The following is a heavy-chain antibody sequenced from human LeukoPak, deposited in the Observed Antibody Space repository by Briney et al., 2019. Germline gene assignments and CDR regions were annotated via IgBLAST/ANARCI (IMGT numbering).Heavy chain of an antibody. CDR1: GFTFSSYA. Sequence: GSLRLSFSASGFTFSSYAMHWVRQAPGKGLEYVSAISSNGGSTYYADSVKGRFTISRDNSKNTLYLQMSSLRAEDTAVYYCVKSNRGQAFDIWGQGTMVTVSS. J-gene: IGHJ3*02. V-gene: IGHV3-64D*09. CDR3: VKSNRGQAFDI. CDR2: ISSNGGST. D-gene: IGHD7-27*01.